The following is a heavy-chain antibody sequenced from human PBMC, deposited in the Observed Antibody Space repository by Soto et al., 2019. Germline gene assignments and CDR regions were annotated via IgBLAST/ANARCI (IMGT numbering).Heavy chain of an antibody. CDR1: GGSISSYY. V-gene: IGHV4-59*06. CDR3: ARYGSETYYPTTFDC. CDR2: IYYSGST. J-gene: IGHJ4*02. D-gene: IGHD3-10*01. Sequence: SETLSLTCTVSGGSISSYYWSWIRQHPGKGLEWIGYIYYSGSTYYNPSLKSRVTISVDTSKNQFSLKLSSVTAADTAVYYCARYGSETYYPTTFDCWGQGTLVTVSS.